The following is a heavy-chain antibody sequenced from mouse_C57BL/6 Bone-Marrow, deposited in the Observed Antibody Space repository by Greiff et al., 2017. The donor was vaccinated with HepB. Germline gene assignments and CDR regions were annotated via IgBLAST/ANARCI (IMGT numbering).Heavy chain of an antibody. J-gene: IGHJ2*01. CDR2: IYPSDSET. CDR1: GYTFTSYW. D-gene: IGHD2-2*01. Sequence: QVQLQQPGAELVRPGSSVKLSCKASGYTFTSYWMDWVKQRPGQGLEWIGNIYPSDSETHYNQKFKDKATLTVDKSSSTAYMQLSSLTSEDSAVYYCETIYYGYDVNFDYWGQGTTLTVSS. CDR3: ETIYYGYDVNFDY. V-gene: IGHV1-61*01.